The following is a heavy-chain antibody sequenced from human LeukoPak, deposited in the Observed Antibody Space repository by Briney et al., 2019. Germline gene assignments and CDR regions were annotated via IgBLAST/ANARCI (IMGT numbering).Heavy chain of an antibody. V-gene: IGHV3-53*01. D-gene: IGHD4-17*01. CDR3: ARTVHYAFDI. J-gene: IGHJ3*02. Sequence: GGSLRLSCAASGFTVSSNYMSWVHLAPGRGLEWVSLIDSGGSTYYGDSVKGRFTISRDNSKNTLYLQMNGLRADDTAVYYCARTVHYAFDIWGQGTMVIVSS. CDR1: GFTVSSNY. CDR2: IDSGGST.